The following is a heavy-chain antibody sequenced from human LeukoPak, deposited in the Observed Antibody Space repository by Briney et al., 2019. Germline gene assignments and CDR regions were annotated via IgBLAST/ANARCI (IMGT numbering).Heavy chain of an antibody. CDR3: ARAYYDNVWGTYRWFDP. CDR2: ISYSGST. D-gene: IGHD3-16*01. CDR1: GGSISSYY. V-gene: IGHV4-59*01. J-gene: IGHJ5*02. Sequence: PSETLSLTCTVSGGSISSYYWSWIRQPPGKGPEWIGHISYSGSTNYNPSLKSRVTISLDMSKTQVSLKLSSVTAADSAVYYCARAYYDNVWGTYRWFDPWGQGTLVTVSS.